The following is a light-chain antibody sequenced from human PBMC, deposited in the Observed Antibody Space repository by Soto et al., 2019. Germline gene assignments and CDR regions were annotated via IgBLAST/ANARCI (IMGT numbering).Light chain of an antibody. CDR3: MQALQTPIT. CDR1: QSLLHGNGNNY. Sequence: DIVMTQSPLSLPVTPGEPASISCRSSQSLLHGNGNNYLDWYLQKPGQSPQLLLYLASNRASGVPDRFSGSGSGTDFTLKISRVEAEDVGVYYCMQALQTPITFGQGTRLEIK. V-gene: IGKV2-28*01. CDR2: LAS. J-gene: IGKJ5*01.